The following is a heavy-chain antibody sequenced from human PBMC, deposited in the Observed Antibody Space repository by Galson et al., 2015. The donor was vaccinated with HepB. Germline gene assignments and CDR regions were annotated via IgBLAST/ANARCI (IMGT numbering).Heavy chain of an antibody. Sequence: SLRLSCAASGFSFTDVWMSWVRQVPGTGLEWVVRIKGPSVATDYVAPVKGRFIMSRDESITVLYLQMNSLKTEDTAVYYCSALGSYGEFFNNWGQGTPVTVSS. D-gene: IGHD3-10*01. CDR2: IKGPSVAT. CDR1: GFSFTDVW. CDR3: SALGSYGEFFNN. J-gene: IGHJ4*02. V-gene: IGHV3-15*01.